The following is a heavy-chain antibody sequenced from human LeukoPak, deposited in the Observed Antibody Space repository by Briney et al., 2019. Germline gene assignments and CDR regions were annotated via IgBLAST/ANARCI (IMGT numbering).Heavy chain of an antibody. D-gene: IGHD6-19*01. CDR3: AGANWRGGWYFSGYGMDV. CDR2: ISYDVNDK. V-gene: IGHV3-30*04. CDR1: GFSFTSYP. J-gene: IGHJ6*02. Sequence: PGRSLRLSCAASGFSFTSYPFHWVRQAPGKGLEWVAVISYDVNDKHYADSVRGRFSISRDDSENTLYLHINSLRDEDTAIYYCAGANWRGGWYFSGYGMDVWGPGTTVTVSS.